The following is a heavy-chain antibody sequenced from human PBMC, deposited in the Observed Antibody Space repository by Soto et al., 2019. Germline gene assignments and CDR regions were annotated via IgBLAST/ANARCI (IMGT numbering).Heavy chain of an antibody. V-gene: IGHV4-39*01. Sequence: QLQLQESGPGLVKPSETQSLTCTVSGGFISSSSYYWGWIRQPPGKGLEWIGSIYYSGSTYYNRSRNSHVTITVDTSSNKSSMKLSSVTDPDTPEYYCARYQLERRAFNNWRKGTMVTVST. D-gene: IGHD1-1*01. CDR3: ARYQLERRAFNN. CDR2: IYYSGST. J-gene: IGHJ3*02. CDR1: GGFISSSSYY.